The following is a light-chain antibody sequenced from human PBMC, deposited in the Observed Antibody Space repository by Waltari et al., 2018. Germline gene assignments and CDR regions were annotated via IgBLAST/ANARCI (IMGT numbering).Light chain of an antibody. J-gene: IGLJ1*01. CDR2: DVD. CDR3: SSYTTTNTRV. V-gene: IGLV2-14*03. CDR1: SSDIGASKY. Sequence: QSALTQPASVSGSPGQSITIPCTGTSSDIGASKYASWYQQHPGEAPKLMVFDVDNRPSWVSRRFSGSKSGNTASLTISGLQAADEADYYCSSYTTTNTRVFGTGTKVTVL.